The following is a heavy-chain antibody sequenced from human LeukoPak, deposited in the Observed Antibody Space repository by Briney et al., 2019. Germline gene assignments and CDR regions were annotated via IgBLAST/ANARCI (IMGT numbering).Heavy chain of an antibody. D-gene: IGHD3-10*01. CDR3: ARDEGV. CDR2: ISRAATYI. Sequence: GGSLRLSCAASGFTFSSYSMNWVRQVPGKGLEWVSSISRAATYIHYADSVEGRFTISRDNAKNALYLQMNSLRVEDTGVYCARDEGVWGQGTLVTV. V-gene: IGHV3-21*01. J-gene: IGHJ4*02. CDR1: GFTFSSYS.